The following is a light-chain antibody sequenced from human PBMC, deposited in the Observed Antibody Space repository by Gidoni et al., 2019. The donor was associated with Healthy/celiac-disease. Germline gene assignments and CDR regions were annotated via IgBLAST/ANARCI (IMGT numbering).Light chain of an antibody. Sequence: DIVMTQSPDPLAASLGERATINCKSSQSVLYSSNNKNYLAWYRQKPGQPPKLLIYWASTRESGAPDRFSGSGSGTDFTLTISSLQAEDVAVYYCQQYYSTPRTFGQGTKVEIK. CDR3: QQYYSTPRT. CDR1: QSVLYSSNNKNY. CDR2: WAS. J-gene: IGKJ1*01. V-gene: IGKV4-1*01.